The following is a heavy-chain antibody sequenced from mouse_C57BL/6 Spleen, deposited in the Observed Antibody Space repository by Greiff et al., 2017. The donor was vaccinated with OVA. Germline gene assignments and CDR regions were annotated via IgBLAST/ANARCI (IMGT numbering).Heavy chain of an antibody. V-gene: IGHV1-64*01. D-gene: IGHD2-1*01. CDR2: IHPNSGST. J-gene: IGHJ4*01. Sequence: QVQLQQPGAELVKPGASVKLSCKASGYTFTSYWMHWVKQRPGQGLEWIGMIHPNSGSTKYNEKFKSKATLHVDKASSTAYMQLSSLTSEDSAVYYCASNYGTPMDYWGQGTSVTVSS. CDR1: GYTFTSYW. CDR3: ASNYGTPMDY.